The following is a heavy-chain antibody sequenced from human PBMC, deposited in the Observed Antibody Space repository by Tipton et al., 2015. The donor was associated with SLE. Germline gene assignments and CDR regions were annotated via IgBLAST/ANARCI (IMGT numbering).Heavy chain of an antibody. CDR3: ASVMQPPPGSFVH. D-gene: IGHD1-14*01. J-gene: IGHJ4*02. Sequence: IYYHGTTSYNPSLKSRLSITVDVSKNQFSLGLKDVTAADTAFYFCASVMQPPPGSFVHWGQGALVTVSS. V-gene: IGHV4-31*02. CDR2: IYYHGTT.